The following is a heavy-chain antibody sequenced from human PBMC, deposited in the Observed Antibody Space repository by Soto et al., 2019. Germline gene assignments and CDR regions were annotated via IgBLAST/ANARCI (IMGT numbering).Heavy chain of an antibody. CDR1: GWTFSSYA. Sequence: GGSLRLSCPTSGWTFSSYATSWERQAPGKGLEWVSAISGSGGSTYYADSVKGRFTISRDNSKNTLFLQMNSLRAEDTAVYYCAKDYLYDYVWGSYRPHNWFDPWGQGTLVTVSS. D-gene: IGHD3-16*02. CDR2: ISGSGGST. V-gene: IGHV3-23*01. CDR3: AKDYLYDYVWGSYRPHNWFDP. J-gene: IGHJ5*02.